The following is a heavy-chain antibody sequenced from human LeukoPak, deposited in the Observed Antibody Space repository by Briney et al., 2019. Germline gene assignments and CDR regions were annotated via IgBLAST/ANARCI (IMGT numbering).Heavy chain of an antibody. CDR3: AKEGSSGWYPQYYFDY. CDR1: GFTFSSSA. V-gene: IGHV3-23*01. Sequence: GGSLRLSCAASGFTFSSSAMSWVRQVPGKGLEWVSGISGSGGSTYYADSVKGRFTISRDNSKNTLYLQMNSLRAEDTAVYYCAKEGSSGWYPQYYFDYWGQGTLVTVSS. D-gene: IGHD6-19*01. J-gene: IGHJ4*02. CDR2: ISGSGGST.